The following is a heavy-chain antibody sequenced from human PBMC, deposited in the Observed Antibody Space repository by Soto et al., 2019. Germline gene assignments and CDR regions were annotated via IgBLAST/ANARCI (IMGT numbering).Heavy chain of an antibody. CDR1: GFTFSSYG. D-gene: IGHD4-17*01. CDR2: ISYDGSNK. J-gene: IGHJ4*02. Sequence: GGSLRLSCAASGFTFSSYGMHWVRQAPGKGLEWVAVISYDGSNKYYADSVKGRFTISRDNSKNTLYLQMNSLRAEDTAVYYCANLYGDYVDFDYWGQGTLVTVSS. CDR3: ANLYGDYVDFDY. V-gene: IGHV3-30*18.